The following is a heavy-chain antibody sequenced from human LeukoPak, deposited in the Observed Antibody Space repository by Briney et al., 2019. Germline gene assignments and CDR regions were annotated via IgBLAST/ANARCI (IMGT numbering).Heavy chain of an antibody. CDR3: ARAYGGNSQYFQH. CDR1: GYSISSGYY. Sequence: SETLSLTCTVSGYSISSGYYWGWIRQPPGQGLEWIGSIHHSGSTNYNPSLKSRVTISLDTSKNQFSLKLSSATAADTAVYYCARAYGGNSQYFQHWGQGTLVTVSS. J-gene: IGHJ1*01. D-gene: IGHD4-23*01. V-gene: IGHV4-38-2*02. CDR2: IHHSGST.